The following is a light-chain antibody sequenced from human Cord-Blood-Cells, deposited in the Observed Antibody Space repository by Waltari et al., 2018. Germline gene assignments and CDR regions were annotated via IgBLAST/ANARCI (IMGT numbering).Light chain of an antibody. CDR3: QQYCSSPPIT. Sequence: ELVLTQSPGTLSLSPGERATVPCRATQSVSSSYLAWYQQKTGHPPRLLLYGATSRATGIPDRCSGSGSATDFTLTIIRLEPEDVAVYYCQQYCSSPPITFGQGTRLEIK. CDR1: QSVSSSY. V-gene: IGKV3-20*01. J-gene: IGKJ5*01. CDR2: GAT.